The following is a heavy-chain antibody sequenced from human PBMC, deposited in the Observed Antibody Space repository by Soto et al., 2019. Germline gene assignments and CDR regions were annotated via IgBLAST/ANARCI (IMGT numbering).Heavy chain of an antibody. V-gene: IGHV3-30*18. D-gene: IGHD1-26*01. J-gene: IGHJ4*02. CDR2: ISYGASNR. Sequence: GGSLRLSCSASGFTFSSYGMHWVRQAPGKGLEWVSIISYGASNRYYADSVKGRFTISRDNSKNTLYLQMNSLRAEDTAVYYCAKDEGGNFPIYFAYWGQGTLVTVSS. CDR1: GFTFSSYG. CDR3: AKDEGGNFPIYFAY.